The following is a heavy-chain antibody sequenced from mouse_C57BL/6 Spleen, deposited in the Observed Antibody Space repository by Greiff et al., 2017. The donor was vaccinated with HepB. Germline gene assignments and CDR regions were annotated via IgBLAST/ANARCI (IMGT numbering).Heavy chain of an antibody. J-gene: IGHJ3*01. Sequence: DVQLVESGGGLVKPGGSLKLSCAASGFTFSSYAMSWVRQTPEKRLEWVATISDGGSYTYYPDNVKGRFTISRDNAKNNLYLQMSHLKSEDTAMYYCARDYDVAYWGQGTLVTVSA. CDR3: ARDYDVAY. CDR1: GFTFSSYA. D-gene: IGHD2-12*01. CDR2: ISDGGSYT. V-gene: IGHV5-4*01.